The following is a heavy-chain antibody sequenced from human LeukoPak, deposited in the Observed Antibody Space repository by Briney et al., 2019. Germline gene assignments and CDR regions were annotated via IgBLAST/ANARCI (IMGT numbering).Heavy chain of an antibody. J-gene: IGHJ4*02. V-gene: IGHV3-11*01. D-gene: IGHD2-15*01. CDR3: AKGVAPDY. Sequence: GGSLRLSCTASGFTFSDYYMSWIRQTPGKGLEWVSYINNNGGIIYYADSVKGRFTTSRDNAKNSLSLQMNTLIADDTAVYYCAKGVAPDYWGQGTLVTVSS. CDR1: GFTFSDYY. CDR2: INNNGGII.